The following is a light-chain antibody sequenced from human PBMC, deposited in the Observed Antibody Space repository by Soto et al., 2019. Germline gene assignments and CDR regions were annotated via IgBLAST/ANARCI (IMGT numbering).Light chain of an antibody. Sequence: QSALTQPRSVSGSPGQSVTISCTGTSSDVGTYNYVSWYQQHPGKAPKLVIYDVTKRPSGVPVRFSGSKSGNTASLTISGLQAEDEADYYCCSYAGSSLWVFGGGTKLTVL. J-gene: IGLJ3*02. CDR2: DVT. CDR1: SSDVGTYNY. V-gene: IGLV2-11*01. CDR3: CSYAGSSLWV.